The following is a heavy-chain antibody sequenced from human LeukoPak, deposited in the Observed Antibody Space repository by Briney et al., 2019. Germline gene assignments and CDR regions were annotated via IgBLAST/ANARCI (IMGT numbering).Heavy chain of an antibody. D-gene: IGHD6-19*01. CDR3: AKDTPDDIAVAAPYFDY. CDR1: GFTLSSYA. J-gene: IGHJ4*02. V-gene: IGHV3-23*01. CDR2: ISGSGGST. Sequence: GGSLRLSSAASGFTLSSYAMSCVPQAPGEGLESVSAISGSGGSTYYADSVKGRFIISRDNSKNTLYLQMNSLRAEDTAVFYCAKDTPDDIAVAAPYFDYWGQGTLVTVSS.